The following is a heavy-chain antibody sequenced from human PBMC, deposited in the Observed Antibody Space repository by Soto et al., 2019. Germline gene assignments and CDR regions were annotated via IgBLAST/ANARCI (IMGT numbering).Heavy chain of an antibody. CDR1: GFTFSSYG. Sequence: QVQLVESGGGVVQPGRSLRLSCAASGFTFSSYGMHWVRQAPGKGLEWVAVIWYDGSNKYYADSVKGRFTISRDNSKNTLYLQMNSLRAEDTAVYYCARGTLWFGESTSFDYWGQGTLVTVSS. CDR2: IWYDGSNK. J-gene: IGHJ4*02. D-gene: IGHD3-10*01. V-gene: IGHV3-33*01. CDR3: ARGTLWFGESTSFDY.